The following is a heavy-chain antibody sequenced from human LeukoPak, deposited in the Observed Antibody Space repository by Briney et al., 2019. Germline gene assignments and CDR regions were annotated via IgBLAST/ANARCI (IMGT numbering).Heavy chain of an antibody. CDR2: IIPILGIA. J-gene: IGHJ6*02. D-gene: IGHD2-2*01. Sequence: ASVKVSCKASGGTFSSYAISWVRQAPGQGLEWMGRIIPILGIANYAQEFQGRVTITADKSTSTAYMELSSLRSEDTAVYYCASRESCSSTSCYPAYYYYYYGMDVWGQGTTVTVSS. CDR3: ASRESCSSTSCYPAYYYYYYGMDV. V-gene: IGHV1-69*04. CDR1: GGTFSSYA.